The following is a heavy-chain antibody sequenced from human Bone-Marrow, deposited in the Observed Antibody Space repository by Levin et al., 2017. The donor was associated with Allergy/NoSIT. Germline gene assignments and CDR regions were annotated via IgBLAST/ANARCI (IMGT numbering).Heavy chain of an antibody. CDR3: VRGRRGVDV. CDR2: IWSDGSKQ. J-gene: IGHJ6*04. Sequence: GESLKISCAASGFTFGTYGIHWVRQAPGRGLEWVALIWSDGSKQYYADSVKGRFIISRDNAKNTVYLQMNSLRVEDTAVYYCVRGRRGVDVWGRGTTITVSS. D-gene: IGHD3-10*01. V-gene: IGHV3-33*01. CDR1: GFTFGTYG.